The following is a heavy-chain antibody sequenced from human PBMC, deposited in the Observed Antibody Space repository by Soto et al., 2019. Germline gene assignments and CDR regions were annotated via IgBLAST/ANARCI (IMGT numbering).Heavy chain of an antibody. D-gene: IGHD3-16*01. Sequence: QVQLVQSGAEVREPGASVKVSCKASGYSFTNNDVSWVRQATGQGLEWMGWMNPGSGNTGYAQKFQGRVTMTRDISIATAYMELSGLTSDDTAIYYCARMATFGSLNWFVPWGQGTLVSVSS. CDR1: GYSFTNND. V-gene: IGHV1-8*01. CDR2: MNPGSGNT. CDR3: ARMATFGSLNWFVP. J-gene: IGHJ5*02.